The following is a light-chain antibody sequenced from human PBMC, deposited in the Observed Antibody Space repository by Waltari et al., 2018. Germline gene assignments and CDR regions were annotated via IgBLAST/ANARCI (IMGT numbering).Light chain of an antibody. Sequence: QSALTQPASVSGSPGQSITISCTGTSSDVGGYNYVSWYQQHPGKAPKIIIYDVSNRPSGVSNRFAGSKSGKTASLTISGLQAEDEAEYYCSSYTSSSTLVFGGGTKLTVL. V-gene: IGLV2-14*01. J-gene: IGLJ2*01. CDR2: DVS. CDR3: SSYTSSSTLV. CDR1: SSDVGGYNY.